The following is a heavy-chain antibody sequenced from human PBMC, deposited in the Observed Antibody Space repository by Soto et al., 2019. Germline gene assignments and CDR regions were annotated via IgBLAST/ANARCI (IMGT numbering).Heavy chain of an antibody. Sequence: GESLKISCKGSGYSFTSYWINWVRQMPGKGLEWMGRIDPSDSYTNYSPSFQGHVTISADKSISTAYLQWSSLKASDTAMYYGASRFEVAGADYWGQGALVTVSS. CDR2: IDPSDSYT. J-gene: IGHJ4*02. CDR1: GYSFTSYW. D-gene: IGHD6-19*01. CDR3: ASRFEVAGADY. V-gene: IGHV5-10-1*01.